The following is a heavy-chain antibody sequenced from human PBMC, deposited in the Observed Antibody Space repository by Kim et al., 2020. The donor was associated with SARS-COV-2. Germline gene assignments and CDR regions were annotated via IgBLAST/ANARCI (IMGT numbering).Heavy chain of an antibody. CDR2: IYYSGST. D-gene: IGHD2-2*01. V-gene: IGHV4-31*03. J-gene: IGHJ6*02. CDR3: ARVDSSARGGYYGMDV. CDR1: GGSISSGGYY. Sequence: SETLSLTCTVSGGSISSGGYYWSWIRQHPGKGLEWIGYIYYSGSTYYNPSLKSRVTISVDTSKNQFSLKLSSVTAADTAVYYCARVDSSARGGYYGMDVWGQGTTVTVSS.